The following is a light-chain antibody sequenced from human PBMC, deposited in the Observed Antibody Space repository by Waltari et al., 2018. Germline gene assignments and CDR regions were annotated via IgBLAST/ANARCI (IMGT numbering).Light chain of an antibody. CDR2: AAS. V-gene: IGKV1-8*01. Sequence: AIRMTQSPSSFSASTGDRVTNTCRASQGISSYLAWYQQKPGRVPKLLMSAASTLHSGVPSRFTGSGSGTDFTLTINCLQSDDFATYYCQQYYTYPRTFGQGTKVEIK. CDR1: QGISSY. CDR3: QQYYTYPRT. J-gene: IGKJ1*01.